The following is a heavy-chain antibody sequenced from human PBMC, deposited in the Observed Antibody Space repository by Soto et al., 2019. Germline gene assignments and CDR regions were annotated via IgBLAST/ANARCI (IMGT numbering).Heavy chain of an antibody. Sequence: GGSLRLSCAASGFTFSSYGMHWVRQSPGKGLEWVAVISYDGSNKYYADSVKGRFTISRDNSKNTLYLQMNSLRAEDTAVYYCAKDLRAAAGTAYYYYYGMDVWGQGTTVTVSS. J-gene: IGHJ6*02. CDR2: ISYDGSNK. V-gene: IGHV3-30*18. CDR3: AKDLRAAAGTAYYYYYGMDV. D-gene: IGHD6-13*01. CDR1: GFTFSSYG.